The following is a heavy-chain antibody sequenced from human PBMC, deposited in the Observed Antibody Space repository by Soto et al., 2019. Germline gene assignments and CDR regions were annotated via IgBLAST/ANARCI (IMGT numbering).Heavy chain of an antibody. V-gene: IGHV1-69*13. CDR2: IIPIFGTA. CDR1: GGTFSSYA. Sequence: SVKVSCKASGGTFSSYAISWVRQAPGQGVEWMGGIIPIFGTANYAQKFQGRVTITADESTSTAYMELSSLRSEDTAVYYCASGTIFGVVIRENWFDPWGQGTLVTVSS. CDR3: ASGTIFGVVIRENWFDP. J-gene: IGHJ5*02. D-gene: IGHD3-3*01.